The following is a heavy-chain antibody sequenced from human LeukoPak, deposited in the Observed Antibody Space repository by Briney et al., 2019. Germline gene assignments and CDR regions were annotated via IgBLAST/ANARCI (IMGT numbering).Heavy chain of an antibody. CDR2: IYYSGST. V-gene: IGHV4-59*11. CDR1: GGSISSHY. CDR3: ARGGSRFDP. J-gene: IGHJ5*02. Sequence: SETLSLTCTVSGGSISSHYWSWIRQPPGKGLEWIGYIYYSGSTNYNPPLKSRVTISVDTSKNQFSLKLNSVTAADTAVYYCARGGSRFDPWGQGTLVTVSS.